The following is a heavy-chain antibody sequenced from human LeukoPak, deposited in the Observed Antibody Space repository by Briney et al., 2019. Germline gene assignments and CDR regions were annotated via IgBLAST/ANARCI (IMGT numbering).Heavy chain of an antibody. Sequence: ASVKVSCKASVGTFSSYAISLVRQAPGQGLEWMGRIIPILGIANYAQKFQGRVTITADKSTSTAYMELSSLRSEDTAVYYCARAVGRYSGSYYFDYWGQGTLVTVSS. J-gene: IGHJ4*02. V-gene: IGHV1-69*04. D-gene: IGHD1-26*01. CDR2: IIPILGIA. CDR3: ARAVGRYSGSYYFDY. CDR1: VGTFSSYA.